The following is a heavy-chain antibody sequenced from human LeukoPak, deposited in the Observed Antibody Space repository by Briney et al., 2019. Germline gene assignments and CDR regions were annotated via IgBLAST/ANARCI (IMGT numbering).Heavy chain of an antibody. Sequence: SETLSLTCAVYGGSFSGYYWSWIRQPPXXXXXXXXXINXXGSTNFNPSLKSRVTISVDTSKNQFSLKLSSVTAADTAVYYCARGYPLRFLEWLPMRRGFDYWGQGTLVTVSS. CDR2: INXXGST. D-gene: IGHD3-3*01. V-gene: IGHV4-34*01. CDR3: ARGYPLRFLEWLPMRRGFDY. J-gene: IGHJ4*02. CDR1: GGSFSGYY.